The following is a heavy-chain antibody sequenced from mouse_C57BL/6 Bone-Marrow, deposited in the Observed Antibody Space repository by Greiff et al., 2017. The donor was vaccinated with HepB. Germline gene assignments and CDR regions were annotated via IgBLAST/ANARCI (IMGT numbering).Heavy chain of an antibody. CDR1: GFSLSTSGMG. D-gene: IGHD1-1*01. J-gene: IGHJ4*01. CDR2: IYWDDDK. CDR3: ARRKYYGSSGYAMDY. Sequence: ESGPGILQSSQTLSLTCSFSGFSLSTSGMGVSWIRQPSGKGLEWLAHIYWDDDKRYNPSLKSRLTISKDTSRNQVFLKITSVDTADTATYYCARRKYYGSSGYAMDYWGQGTSVTVSS. V-gene: IGHV8-12*01.